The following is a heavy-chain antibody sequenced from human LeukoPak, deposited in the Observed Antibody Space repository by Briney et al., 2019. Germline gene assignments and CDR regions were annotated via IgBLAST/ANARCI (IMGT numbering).Heavy chain of an antibody. CDR1: GYTFTGYY. J-gene: IGHJ4*02. CDR2: INPNSGGT. D-gene: IGHD3-10*01. V-gene: IGHV1-2*02. Sequence: ASVKVSCKASGYTFTGYYMHWVRQAPGQGLEWMGWINPNSGGTNYAQKLQGRVTMTRDTSTTTVYMELSSLTSEDTAVYYCARDTPYYGSGLDYGGNFDYWGQGTLVTVSS. CDR3: ARDTPYYGSGLDYGGNFDY.